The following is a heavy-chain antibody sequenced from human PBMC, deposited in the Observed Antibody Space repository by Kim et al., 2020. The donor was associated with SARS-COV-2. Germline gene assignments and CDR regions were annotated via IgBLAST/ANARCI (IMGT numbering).Heavy chain of an antibody. Sequence: KGRVTISRDDSRNTLYLQMNSLKTEDTAVYYCTTIAGCGSGRYYLYYFDSWGQGALVTVSS. J-gene: IGHJ4*02. V-gene: IGHV3-15*01. CDR3: TTIAGCGSGRYYLYYFDS. D-gene: IGHD3-10*01.